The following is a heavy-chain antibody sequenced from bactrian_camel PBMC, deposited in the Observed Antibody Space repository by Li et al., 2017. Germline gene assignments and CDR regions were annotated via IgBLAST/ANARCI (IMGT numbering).Heavy chain of an antibody. CDR2: LSTLTLTT. CDR1: GVTYRTYF. V-gene: IGHV3S31*01. Sequence: DVQLVESGGGSVQAGGSLRLSCAATGVTYRTYFTAWFRQAPEKEREGVAGLSTLTLTTYYADSVKGRFTISQDNAKNTVYLQMNGLKPEDTAMYYCAARGPYCYTKLSVRDFTYWGQGTQVTVS. D-gene: IGHD2*01. J-gene: IGHJ6*01. CDR3: AARGPYCYTKLSVRDFTY.